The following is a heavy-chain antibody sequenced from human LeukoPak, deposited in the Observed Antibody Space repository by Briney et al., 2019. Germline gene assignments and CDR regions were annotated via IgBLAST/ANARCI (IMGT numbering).Heavy chain of an antibody. J-gene: IGHJ4*02. CDR2: IWYVGTNK. V-gene: IGHV3-33*01. CDR1: AFTFSGYG. CDR3: ARDFGYGHDY. Sequence: PGGSLRLSCVASAFTFSGYGMHWVRQAPGKGLEGVAVIWYVGTNKYYADSVKGRFTISRDNSKNTLYLQMNSLRVEDTAVYYCARDFGYGHDYWGQGTLVTVSS. D-gene: IGHD5-18*01.